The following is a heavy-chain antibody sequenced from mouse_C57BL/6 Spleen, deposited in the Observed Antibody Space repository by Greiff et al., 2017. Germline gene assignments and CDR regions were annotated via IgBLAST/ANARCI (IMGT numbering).Heavy chain of an antibody. D-gene: IGHD2-4*01. V-gene: IGHV1-82*01. CDR1: GYAFSSSW. CDR3: AREDDYDVGYYAMDY. J-gene: IGHJ4*01. CDR2: IYPGDGDT. Sequence: VMLVESGPELVKPGASVKISCKASGYAFSSSWMNWVKQRPGKGLEWIGRIYPGDGDTNYNGKFKGKATLTADKSSSTAYMQLSSLTSEDSAVYFCAREDDYDVGYYAMDYWGQGTSVTVSS.